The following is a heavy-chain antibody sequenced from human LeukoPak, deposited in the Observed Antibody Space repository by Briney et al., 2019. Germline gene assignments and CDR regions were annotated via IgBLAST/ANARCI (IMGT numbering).Heavy chain of an antibody. CDR3: ARQESPYYGLGVDV. J-gene: IGHJ6*02. Sequence: GGSLKFSCKGSGYSFTSYWIGGVRQMPGKGLEWMGIIYPVDSDTRYSTSFQGQVTISADKSISTAYLQRSSLKASDTAMYYCARQESPYYGLGVDVWGQGTTVTVSS. D-gene: IGHD3-16*01. V-gene: IGHV5-51*01. CDR1: GYSFTSYW. CDR2: IYPVDSDT.